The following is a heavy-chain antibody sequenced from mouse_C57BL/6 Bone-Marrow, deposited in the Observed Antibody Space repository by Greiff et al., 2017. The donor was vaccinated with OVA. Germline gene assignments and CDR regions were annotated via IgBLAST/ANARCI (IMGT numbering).Heavy chain of an antibody. Sequence: DVQLVESGGGLVKPGGSLKLSCAASGFTFSSYAMSWVRQTPEKRLEWVATISDGGSYTYYPDNVKGRFTISRDNAKNNLYLQMSQLKSEDTAMYYCARYYYGSDFDYWGQGTTLTVSS. CDR1: GFTFSSYA. CDR2: ISDGGSYT. D-gene: IGHD1-1*01. J-gene: IGHJ2*01. CDR3: ARYYYGSDFDY. V-gene: IGHV5-4*01.